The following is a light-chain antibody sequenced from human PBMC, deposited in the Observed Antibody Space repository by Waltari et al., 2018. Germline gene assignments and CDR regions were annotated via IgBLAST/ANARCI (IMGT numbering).Light chain of an antibody. V-gene: IGKV1-5*03. CDR1: QSIGSW. CDR3: QQYKTFWLT. CDR2: KAS. Sequence: DIQMTQSPSTLSASVGDRVTITCRASQSIGSWLAWYQQKPGKAPKLLVYKASSLERGVPSRFSGSGSETEFTLTINSLQPEDFATYYCQQYKTFWLTFGGGTKVDIK. J-gene: IGKJ4*01.